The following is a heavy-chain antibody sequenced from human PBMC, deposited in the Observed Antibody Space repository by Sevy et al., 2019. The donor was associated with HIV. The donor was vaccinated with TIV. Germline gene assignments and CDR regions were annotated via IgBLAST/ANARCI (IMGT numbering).Heavy chain of an antibody. CDR1: GFTFSSYG. CDR2: ISYDGSNK. J-gene: IGHJ6*02. V-gene: IGHV3-30*18. Sequence: GGSLRLSCAASGFTFSSYGMHWVRQAPGKGLEWVAVISYDGSNKYYADSVKGRFTISRDNSKNTLYLQMNSLRAEDTAVCYCAKDDPGPVQGGAPHYYYGMDVWGQGTLVTVSS. CDR3: AKDDPGPVQGGAPHYYYGMDV. D-gene: IGHD3-10*01.